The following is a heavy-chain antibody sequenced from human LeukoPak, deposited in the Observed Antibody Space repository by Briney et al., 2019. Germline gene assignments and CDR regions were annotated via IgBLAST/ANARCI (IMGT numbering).Heavy chain of an antibody. D-gene: IGHD3-22*01. Sequence: ASVKVSCKASAYTFTRYGISWVRQAPGQGLEWMGWLSTDNGDTNYAQKFQGRVTMTRDMSTSTVYMELSSLRSEDTAVYYCARLGGYDSSGYSFDYWGQGTLVTVSS. CDR1: AYTFTRYG. CDR2: LSTDNGDT. J-gene: IGHJ4*02. CDR3: ARLGGYDSSGYSFDY. V-gene: IGHV1-18*01.